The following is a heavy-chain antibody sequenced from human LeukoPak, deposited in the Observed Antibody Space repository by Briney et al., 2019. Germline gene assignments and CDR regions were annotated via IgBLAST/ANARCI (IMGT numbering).Heavy chain of an antibody. D-gene: IGHD7-27*01. CDR1: GGSISTYC. CDR3: ARHPCRWGPVGYFDL. CDR2: IYYTGST. Sequence: PSETLSLTCTVSGGSISTYCWSWIRQPPGKGLEWIGYIYYTGSTNYNPSLKSRVTISLDTSRNQFSLKLSSVTAADTAVYYCARHPCRWGPVGYFDLWGCGTLVTVSS. J-gene: IGHJ2*01. V-gene: IGHV4-59*08.